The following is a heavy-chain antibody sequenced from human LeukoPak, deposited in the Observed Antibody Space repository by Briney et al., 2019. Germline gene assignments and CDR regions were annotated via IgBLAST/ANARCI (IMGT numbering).Heavy chain of an antibody. V-gene: IGHV3-30-3*01. CDR1: GFTFSSYA. Sequence: GGSLRLSCAASGFTFSSYAMHWVRQAPGKGLEWVAVISYDGSNKYYADSVKGRFTISRDNAKNSLYLQMNSLRAEDTAVYYCARVWDIWFGEVGALDIWGQGTMVTVPS. J-gene: IGHJ3*02. D-gene: IGHD3-10*01. CDR3: ARVWDIWFGEVGALDI. CDR2: ISYDGSNK.